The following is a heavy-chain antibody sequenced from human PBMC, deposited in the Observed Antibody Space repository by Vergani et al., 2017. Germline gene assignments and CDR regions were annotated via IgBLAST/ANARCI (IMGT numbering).Heavy chain of an antibody. CDR3: AREKGTGVLDD. Sequence: QVQLVQSGAEVKKPGASVKVSCKASGYTFSSYGISWARQAPGQGLEWMGWNSPYNGHTVYAQRLQGRVTMNTDTSTSTAYMELRSRRSDDTAVYARAREKGTGVLDDWVQGTLVTVP. V-gene: IGHV1-18*01. CDR2: NSPYNGHT. CDR1: GYTFSSYG. J-gene: IGHJ4*02. D-gene: IGHD1-1*01.